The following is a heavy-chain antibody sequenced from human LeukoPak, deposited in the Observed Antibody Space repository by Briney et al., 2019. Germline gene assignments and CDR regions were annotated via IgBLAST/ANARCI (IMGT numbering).Heavy chain of an antibody. CDR2: ISAYNANT. Sequence: ASVKVSCKASGYPFTSYGITWVRQAPGQGLEWMGWISAYNANTNYAQKLQGRVTMTTDTSTSTAYMELRSLRSDDTAVYYRARDFDEYSSSYFDYWGQGTLVTVSS. V-gene: IGHV1-18*01. CDR1: GYPFTSYG. D-gene: IGHD6-6*01. J-gene: IGHJ4*02. CDR3: ARDFDEYSSSYFDY.